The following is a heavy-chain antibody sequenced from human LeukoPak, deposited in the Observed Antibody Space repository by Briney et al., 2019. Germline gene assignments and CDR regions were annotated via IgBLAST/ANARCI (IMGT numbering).Heavy chain of an antibody. J-gene: IGHJ3*02. D-gene: IGHD6-19*01. CDR3: ARDPLYSSGWSAAFAI. V-gene: IGHV4-59*01. CDR2: IYYSGST. Sequence: SETLSLTCAVSGGSISSYYWSWIRQPPGKGLEWIGYIYYSGSTNYNPSLKSRVTISVDTSKNQFSLRLSSVTATDTAVYYCARDPLYSSGWSAAFAIWGQGTMATVSS. CDR1: GGSISSYY.